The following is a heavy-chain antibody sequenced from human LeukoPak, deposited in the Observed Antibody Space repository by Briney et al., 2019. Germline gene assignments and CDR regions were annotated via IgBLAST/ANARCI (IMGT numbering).Heavy chain of an antibody. CDR3: ARGVYIAAAQYGY. J-gene: IGHJ4*02. V-gene: IGHV4-59*01. CDR1: GGSISSYY. CDR2: IYYSGTT. Sequence: PSETLSLTCTVSGGSISSYYWSWIRQPPGKGLEWIGYIYYSGTTNYNPSLKSRVTISVDTSKNQFSLKLSSVTAADAAVYYCARGVYIAAAQYGYWGQGTLVSVSS. D-gene: IGHD6-13*01.